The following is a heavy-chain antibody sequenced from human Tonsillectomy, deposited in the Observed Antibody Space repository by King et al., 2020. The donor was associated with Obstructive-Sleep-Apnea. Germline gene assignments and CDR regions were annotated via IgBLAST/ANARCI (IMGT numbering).Heavy chain of an antibody. J-gene: IGHJ4*02. Sequence: QLQESGPGLVKPSQTLSLTCAVSGGSISSGGYSWSWIRQPPGKGLEWIGYIYYSGSTYYNPSLKSRFTISVDTSKNQFSLKLSSVTAADTAVYYCARVGADYLYYFDYWGQGTLVTVSS. CDR3: ARVGADYLYYFDY. CDR1: GGSISSGGYS. V-gene: IGHV4-30-4*07. D-gene: IGHD4/OR15-4a*01. CDR2: IYYSGST.